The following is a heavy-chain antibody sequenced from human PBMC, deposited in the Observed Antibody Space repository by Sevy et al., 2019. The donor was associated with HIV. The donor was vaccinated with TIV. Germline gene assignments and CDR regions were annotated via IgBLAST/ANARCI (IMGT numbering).Heavy chain of an antibody. CDR1: GFTFTDYW. D-gene: IGHD5-12*01. V-gene: IGHV3-7*01. CDR2: IKQDESEK. J-gene: IGHJ4*02. Sequence: GGSLRLSCAASGFTFTDYWMSWVRQTPGKGLEWVATIKQDESEKYYVDSVKGRFAISRDNGKNSVSLQMNGLRAEDTALYYCAREVGGYNWRPYYFDSWGQGTWSPSPQ. CDR3: AREVGGYNWRPYYFDS.